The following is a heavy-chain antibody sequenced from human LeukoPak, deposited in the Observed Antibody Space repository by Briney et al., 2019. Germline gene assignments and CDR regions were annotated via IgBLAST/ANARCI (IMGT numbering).Heavy chain of an antibody. D-gene: IGHD6-19*01. Sequence: GGSLRLSCAASGFTVSSNYMSWVRQAPGKGLEWVPVIYSGGSTYYADSVKGRFSISRDNSKNTLYLQMNCLRAEDTAVYYCARGRQYSTGWYYFDYWGQGTLVTVSS. CDR2: IYSGGST. J-gene: IGHJ4*02. CDR1: GFTVSSNY. CDR3: ARGRQYSTGWYYFDY. V-gene: IGHV3-53*01.